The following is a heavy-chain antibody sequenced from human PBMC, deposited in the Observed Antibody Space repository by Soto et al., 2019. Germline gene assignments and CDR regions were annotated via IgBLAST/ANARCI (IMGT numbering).Heavy chain of an antibody. V-gene: IGHV1-69*02. CDR1: GGTFSSYT. CDR2: IIPILGIA. CDR3: ARNNCSGGSCYFY. J-gene: IGHJ4*02. Sequence: QVQLVQSGAAVKKPGSSVKVSCKASGGTFSSYTISWVRQAPGQGLEWMGRIIPILGIANYAQKFQGRVTITADKSTSTAYMELSSLRSEDTAVYYCARNNCSGGSCYFYWGQGTLVTVSS. D-gene: IGHD2-15*01.